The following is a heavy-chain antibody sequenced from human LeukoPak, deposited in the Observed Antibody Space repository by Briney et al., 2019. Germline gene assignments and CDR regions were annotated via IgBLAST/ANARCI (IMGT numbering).Heavy chain of an antibody. CDR3: ARDTKDY. CDR2: ISTTGDRI. V-gene: IGHV3-48*03. D-gene: IGHD2-8*01. J-gene: IGHJ4*02. Sequence: PGGSLRLSCAASGFTFSSYEMNWVRQAPGKGLEWISYISTTGDRIQYADSVKGRFSISRDNAKNSLYLQMNSLRVEDTAVYYYARDTKDYWGQGTLVTVSS. CDR1: GFTFSSYE.